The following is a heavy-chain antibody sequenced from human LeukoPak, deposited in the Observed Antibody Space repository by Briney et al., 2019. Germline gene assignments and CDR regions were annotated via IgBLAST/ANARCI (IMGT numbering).Heavy chain of an antibody. J-gene: IGHJ4*02. V-gene: IGHV1-2*02. CDR1: GYTFTDYY. D-gene: IGHD5-12*01. CDR2: IDPNSGDT. CDR3: ARFGYSGYDSYFDY. Sequence: ASVKVSCKASGYTFTDYYMHWVRQAPGQGLEWMGWIDPNSGDTNYAQKFQGRVTMTRDTSTSTAYMELRSLRSDDTAVYYCARFGYSGYDSYFDYWGQGTLVTVSS.